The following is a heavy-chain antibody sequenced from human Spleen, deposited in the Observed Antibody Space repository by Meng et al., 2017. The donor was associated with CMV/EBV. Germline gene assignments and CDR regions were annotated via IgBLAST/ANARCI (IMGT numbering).Heavy chain of an antibody. CDR2: IYYSGST. Sequence: SITSYRHYWGWLRQPPRKGLEWIGNIYYSGSTYYTPSLKSRVTISVDSSTRQFSLKLSSVTAGDTAVYYCARRGPFYNSSPYYFDYWGQGTLVTVSS. CDR3: ARRGPFYNSSPYYFDY. D-gene: IGHD3-22*01. J-gene: IGHJ4*02. CDR1: SITSYRHY. V-gene: IGHV4-39*01.